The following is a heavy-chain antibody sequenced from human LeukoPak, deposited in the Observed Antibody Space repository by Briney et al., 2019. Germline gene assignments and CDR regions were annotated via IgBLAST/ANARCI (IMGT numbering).Heavy chain of an antibody. Sequence: PGGSLRLSCAASGFTFSSYGMHWVRQAPGKGLEWVAFIRYDGSNKYFADSVKGRFTISRDNSRNTLYLQMNSLRADDTAVYYCAKGNGGSCYSPLDYWGQGTLVTVSS. CDR3: AKGNGGSCYSPLDY. CDR1: GFTFSSYG. CDR2: IRYDGSNK. V-gene: IGHV3-30*02. D-gene: IGHD2-15*01. J-gene: IGHJ4*02.